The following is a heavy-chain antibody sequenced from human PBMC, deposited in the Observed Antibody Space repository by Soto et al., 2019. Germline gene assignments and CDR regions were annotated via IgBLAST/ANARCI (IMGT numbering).Heavy chain of an antibody. CDR3: ARHNGPLYVGYYYDMDV. CDR2: IYYSGYT. CDR1: GGSISSSSYY. J-gene: IGHJ6*02. D-gene: IGHD3-16*01. V-gene: IGHV4-39*01. Sequence: QLQLQESGPGLVKPSETLSLTCTVSGGSISSSSYYWGWIRQPPGKGLEWIGSIYYSGYTYYNPSLKKRVTLSVDTSKNQFSLKLSSVPAAATAVYYCARHNGPLYVGYYYDMDVWGQGTTVTVSS.